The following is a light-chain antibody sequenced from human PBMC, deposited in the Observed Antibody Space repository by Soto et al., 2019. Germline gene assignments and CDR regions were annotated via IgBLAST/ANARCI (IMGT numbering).Light chain of an antibody. CDR2: DVN. V-gene: IGLV2-11*01. CDR3: CSYAHTSRV. CDR1: SGDIGAYNY. J-gene: IGLJ3*02. Sequence: QSALTQPRSVSGSPGQSVTFSCTGTSGDIGAYNYVSWYQFRPGKAPKMIIYDVNKRPSGVPDRFSGSKSGNTASLTISWLQAEDEADYYCCSYAHTSRVFGGGTKLTVL.